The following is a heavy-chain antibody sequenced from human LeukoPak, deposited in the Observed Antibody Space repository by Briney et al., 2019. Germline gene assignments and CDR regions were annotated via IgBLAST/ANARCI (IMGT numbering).Heavy chain of an antibody. CDR3: ARGGSSGWSHFDY. CDR1: GFTFSSYS. J-gene: IGHJ4*02. Sequence: GSLRLSCAASGFTFSSYSMNWVRQAPGKGLEWVSSISSSSSYIYYADSVKGRFTISRDNAKNSLYLQMNSLRAEDTAVYYCARGGSSGWSHFDYWGQGTLVTVSS. CDR2: ISSSSSYI. D-gene: IGHD6-19*01. V-gene: IGHV3-21*01.